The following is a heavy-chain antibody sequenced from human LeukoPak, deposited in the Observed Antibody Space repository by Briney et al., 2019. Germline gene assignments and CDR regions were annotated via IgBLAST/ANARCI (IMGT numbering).Heavy chain of an antibody. CDR1: GYSISSGYY. D-gene: IGHD3-22*01. V-gene: IGHV4-38-2*02. Sequence: SETLSLTCTVSGYSISSGYYWGWIRQPPGKGLEWIGSIYHSGSTYYNPSLKSRVTISVDTSKNQFSLKLSSVTAADTAVYYCARDSSNYYDSSGYFDIWGQGTMVTVSS. J-gene: IGHJ3*02. CDR2: IYHSGST. CDR3: ARDSSNYYDSSGYFDI.